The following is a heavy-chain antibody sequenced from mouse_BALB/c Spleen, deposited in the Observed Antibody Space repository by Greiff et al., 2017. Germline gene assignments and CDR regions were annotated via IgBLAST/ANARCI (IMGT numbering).Heavy chain of an antibody. CDR1: GFTFSSYA. CDR2: ISSGGST. CDR3: ARGFIRYFDV. Sequence: DVMLVESGGGLVKPGGSLKLSCAASGFTFSSYAMSWVRQTPEKRLEWVASISSGGSTYYPDSVKGRFTISRDNARNILYLQMGSLRSEDTDMYYCARGFIRYFDVWGAGTTVTVSS. V-gene: IGHV5-6-5*01. D-gene: IGHD1-1*01. J-gene: IGHJ1*01.